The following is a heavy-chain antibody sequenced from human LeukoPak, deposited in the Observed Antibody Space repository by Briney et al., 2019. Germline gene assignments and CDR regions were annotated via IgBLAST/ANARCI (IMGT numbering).Heavy chain of an antibody. CDR1: GYTFTGYY. CDR2: INPNSGGT. CDR3: ARDSHNNHYYHSNTGIDY. Sequence: ASVKVSCKASGYTFTGYYIHWVRQAPGQGLEWMGWINPNSGGTNYAQKFQGRVTMTRDTSISTAYMELSRLRSDDTAVYYCARDSHNNHYYHSNTGIDYWGQGTLVTVSS. J-gene: IGHJ4*02. V-gene: IGHV1-2*02. D-gene: IGHD3-22*01.